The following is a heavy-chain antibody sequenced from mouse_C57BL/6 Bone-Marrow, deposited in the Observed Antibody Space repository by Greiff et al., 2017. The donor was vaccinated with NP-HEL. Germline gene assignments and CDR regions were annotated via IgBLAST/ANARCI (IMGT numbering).Heavy chain of an antibody. V-gene: IGHV1-42*01. J-gene: IGHJ2*01. D-gene: IGHD1-1*01. CDR1: GYSFTGYY. Sequence: EVQLQQSGPELVKPGASVKISCKASGYSFTGYYMNWVKQSPEKSLEWIGEINPSTGGTTYNQKFKAKATLTVDKSSSTAYMQLKSLTSEDSAVYYGAKDSYNYSSSPYYFDYWGQGTTLTVSS. CDR2: INPSTGGT. CDR3: AKDSYNYSSSPYYFDY.